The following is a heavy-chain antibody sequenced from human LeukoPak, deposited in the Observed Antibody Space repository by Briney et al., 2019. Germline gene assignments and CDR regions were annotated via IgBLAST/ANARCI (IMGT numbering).Heavy chain of an antibody. Sequence: SETLSLTCTVSGGSISSYYWSWIRQPPGKGLEWIGYIYYSGSTNYNPSLKSRVTISVDTSKNQFSLKLSSVTAADTAVYYCARTRGIAVGDAFDIWGQGTMVTVSS. D-gene: IGHD6-19*01. V-gene: IGHV4-59*08. CDR3: ARTRGIAVGDAFDI. CDR2: IYYSGST. J-gene: IGHJ3*02. CDR1: GGSISSYY.